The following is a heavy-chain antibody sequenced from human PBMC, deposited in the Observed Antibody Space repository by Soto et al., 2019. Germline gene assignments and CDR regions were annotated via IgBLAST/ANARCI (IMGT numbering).Heavy chain of an antibody. J-gene: IGHJ4*02. CDR1: GGSINSYY. D-gene: IGHD2-2*01. CDR2: VYYSGTT. CDR3: ARAGSTWRYFFEY. Sequence: QVQLQESGPGLVKPSETLSLTCTVSGGSINSYYWSWIRQSPGKGLEWIGYVYYSGTTYYNPSLQSLVAISVDTSKKQFSLTVRSLTAADTAIYFCARAGSTWRYFFEYWGQGSLVTVSS. V-gene: IGHV4-59*01.